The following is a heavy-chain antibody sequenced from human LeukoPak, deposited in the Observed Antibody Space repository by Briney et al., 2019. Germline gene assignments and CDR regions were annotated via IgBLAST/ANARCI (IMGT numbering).Heavy chain of an antibody. D-gene: IGHD1-1*01. V-gene: IGHV4-59*12. CDR3: ARDAGHQLSRRNYYAMDV. CDR2: IYYSGST. Sequence: SETLSLTCTVSGDSISGFYWSWIRQPPGKGLEWIGYIYYSGSTNYNPSLKSRVTISVDTSKNQFSLKLSSVTAADTAVYYCARDAGHQLSRRNYYAMDVWGQGTTVTVSS. CDR1: GDSISGFY. J-gene: IGHJ6*02.